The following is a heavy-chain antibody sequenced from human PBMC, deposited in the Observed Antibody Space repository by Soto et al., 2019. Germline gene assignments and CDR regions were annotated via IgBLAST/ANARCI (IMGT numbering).Heavy chain of an antibody. Sequence: PGGSLRLSCAASGFTFSSYSMNWVRQAPGKGLEWVSGISPNGAATYYAGSVRGRFTVSRDNSKNTLFLQMNGLRVDDTAVYYCARGGGVPAAMPFDYCGQGVLVTVSS. D-gene: IGHD2-2*01. V-gene: IGHV3-23*01. J-gene: IGHJ4*02. CDR3: ARGGGVPAAMPFDY. CDR2: ISPNGAAT. CDR1: GFTFSSYS.